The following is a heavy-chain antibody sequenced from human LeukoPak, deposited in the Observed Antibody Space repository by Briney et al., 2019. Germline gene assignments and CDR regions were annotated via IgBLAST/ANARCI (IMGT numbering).Heavy chain of an antibody. CDR3: ARVATVTTYYFDY. CDR2: IYYSGST. D-gene: IGHD4-17*01. V-gene: IGHV4-30-4*01. Sequence: PSQTLSLTCTVSGGSISSGDYYWGWIRQPPGKGLEWIGFIYYSGSTYYNPSLKSRVTISVDTSKNQFSLKLSSVTAADTAVYYCARVATVTTYYFDYWGQGTLVTVSS. CDR1: GGSISSGDYY. J-gene: IGHJ4*02.